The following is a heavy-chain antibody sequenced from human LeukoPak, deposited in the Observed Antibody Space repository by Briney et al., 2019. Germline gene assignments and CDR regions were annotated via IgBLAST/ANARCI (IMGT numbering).Heavy chain of an antibody. CDR3: TSHPSTWYTGGWII. CDR1: GGSVSGYY. CDR2: IYSSGGT. D-gene: IGHD6-13*01. Sequence: SETLSLTCSVSGGSVSGYYWSWIRQPPGKGLEWIGYIYSSGGTSYNPSLMSRGTISVDTSMNQFSLKLRSVAATDTSVYDCTSHPSTWYTGGWIIWSQGTLVTVSS. J-gene: IGHJ4*02. V-gene: IGHV4-59*08.